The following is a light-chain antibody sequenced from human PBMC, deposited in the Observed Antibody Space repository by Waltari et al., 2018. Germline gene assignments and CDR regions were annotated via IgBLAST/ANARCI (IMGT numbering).Light chain of an antibody. CDR1: RGHSSNV. CDR3: QTGGHGTWV. CDR2: VNSDGSH. V-gene: IGLV4-69*01. Sequence: QLVLTQSPSASASLGASVQLTCTLSRGHSSNVIAWLQQQPEKGPRYLMKVNSDGSHNKGDEIPDRFSGSSSGAERYLTISSLQSEDEADYYCQTGGHGTWVFGGGTKLTVL. J-gene: IGLJ3*02.